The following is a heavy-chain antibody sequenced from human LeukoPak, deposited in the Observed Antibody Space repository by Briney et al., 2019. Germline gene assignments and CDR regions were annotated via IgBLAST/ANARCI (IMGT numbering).Heavy chain of an antibody. V-gene: IGHV1-18*01. CDR1: GYTFTSYG. CDR3: AKDNSSSWYTLDYYYVDV. Sequence: ASVKVSCKASGYTFTSYGISWVRQAPGQGLEWMGWISAYNGNTNYAQKLQGRVTMTTDTSTSTAYMELRSLRSDDTAVYYCAKDNSSSWYTLDYYYVDVWGKGTTVTVSS. CDR2: ISAYNGNT. J-gene: IGHJ6*03. D-gene: IGHD6-13*01.